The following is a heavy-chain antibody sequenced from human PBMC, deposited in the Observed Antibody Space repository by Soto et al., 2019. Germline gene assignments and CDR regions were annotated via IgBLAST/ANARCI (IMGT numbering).Heavy chain of an antibody. CDR3: ASYCSSTSCYRYFDY. J-gene: IGHJ4*02. Sequence: LVKVSCKASGGTFSSYTISWVRQAPGQGLEWMGRIIPILGIANYAQKFQGRVTITADKSTSTAYMELSSLRSEDTAVYYCASYCSSTSCYRYFDYWGQGTLVTVSS. CDR2: IIPILGIA. V-gene: IGHV1-69*02. D-gene: IGHD2-2*01. CDR1: GGTFSSYT.